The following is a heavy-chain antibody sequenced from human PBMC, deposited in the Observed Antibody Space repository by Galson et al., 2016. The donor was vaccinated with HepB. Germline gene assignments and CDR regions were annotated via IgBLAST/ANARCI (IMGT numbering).Heavy chain of an antibody. CDR2: ISWNSGSI. V-gene: IGHV3-9*01. J-gene: IGHJ4*02. Sequence: SLRLSCAASGFSFDDYAMHWVRQAPGKGLEWVSGISWNSGSIGSAASVKGRFTISRDNAKNSLYLQMNSLRAEDTALYYCAKDRRRTVGDPLFDYWGQGTLVTVSS. CDR1: GFSFDDYA. D-gene: IGHD1-26*01. CDR3: AKDRRRTVGDPLFDY.